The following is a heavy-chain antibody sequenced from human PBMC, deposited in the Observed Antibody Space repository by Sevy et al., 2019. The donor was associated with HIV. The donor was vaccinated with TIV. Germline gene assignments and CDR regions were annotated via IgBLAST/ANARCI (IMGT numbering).Heavy chain of an antibody. CDR1: GFTFSDHY. J-gene: IGHJ4*02. CDR2: TRNKADGYTT. Sequence: GGSLRLSCVASGFTFSDHYMEWVRQAPGKGLEWVGRTRNKADGYTTEYAAYVKGRFTISRDKSKNSLYVQMNSLKTKEKAVYYCATHAGIAAAGRVFDYWGQGTLVTVSS. D-gene: IGHD6-13*01. CDR3: ATHAGIAAAGRVFDY. V-gene: IGHV3-72*01.